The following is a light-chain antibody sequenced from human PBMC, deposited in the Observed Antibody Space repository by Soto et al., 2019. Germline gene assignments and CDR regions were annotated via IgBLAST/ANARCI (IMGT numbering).Light chain of an antibody. Sequence: EIVLTQSPATLSLSPGERATLSCRASQSVDSYLAWYQQRPGQAPRLLIYDASNRATGIAARFSGSGSGTDFTLTISSLESEDFAVYYCQHRRNWPLTFGGGTKVDIK. CDR1: QSVDSY. V-gene: IGKV3-11*01. J-gene: IGKJ4*01. CDR2: DAS. CDR3: QHRRNWPLT.